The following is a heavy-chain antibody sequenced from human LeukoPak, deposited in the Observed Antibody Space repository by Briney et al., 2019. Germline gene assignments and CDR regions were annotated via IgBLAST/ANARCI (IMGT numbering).Heavy chain of an antibody. CDR2: INSDGSST. Sequence: GGSLRLSCAASGFAFTSYGIHWVRQAPGKGLVWVSRINSDGSSTTYADYVQGRFTISRDNAKNTLYLQMNSLRADDTAVYYCARSVYSYYANWFDPWGQGTLVTVSS. V-gene: IGHV3-74*01. CDR3: ARSVYSYYANWFDP. CDR1: GFAFTSYG. D-gene: IGHD4-11*01. J-gene: IGHJ5*02.